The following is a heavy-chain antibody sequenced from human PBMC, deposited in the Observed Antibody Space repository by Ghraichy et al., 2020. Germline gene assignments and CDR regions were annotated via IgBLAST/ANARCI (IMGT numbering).Heavy chain of an antibody. D-gene: IGHD5-12*01. CDR1: AHICSPVT. J-gene: IGHJ4*02. CDR2: INQDGSEK. V-gene: IGHV3-7*01. Sequence: GGSLRLSEIGCAHICSPVTRFQVVCALRIELKRVASINQDGSEKYYMGSVMGRFTISRDNAKNSLFLQMSSLTAEDTAVYYCAYGAYSLDYWGQGTLVPVSS. CDR3: AYGAYSLDY.